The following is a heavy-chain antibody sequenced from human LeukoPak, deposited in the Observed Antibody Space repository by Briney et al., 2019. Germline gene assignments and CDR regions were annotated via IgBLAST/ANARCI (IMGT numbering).Heavy chain of an antibody. CDR1: GFTFSSYA. CDR3: AKRYSSSWCIDS. D-gene: IGHD6-13*01. V-gene: IGHV3-30*18. Sequence: GGSLRLSCAASGFTFSSYAMHWVRQAPGKGLEWVAVISYDGTNKYYADSVKGRFTISRDNSKNTLYLKMNSLRAEDTAVYYCAKRYSSSWCIDSWGQGTLVTVSS. CDR2: ISYDGTNK. J-gene: IGHJ4*02.